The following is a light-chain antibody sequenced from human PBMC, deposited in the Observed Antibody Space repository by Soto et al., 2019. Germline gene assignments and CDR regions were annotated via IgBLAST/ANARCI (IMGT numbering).Light chain of an antibody. J-gene: IGLJ2*01. CDR1: SSDVGGYNY. Sequence: QSALTQPASVSGSPGQSITISCTGTSSDVGGYNYVSWYQQHPGKAPKLIIYGVSHRPSGVSNRFSGSKSGDTASLTISGLQAEDEANYYCSSYTTTITLQCVFGGGTQLT. V-gene: IGLV2-14*01. CDR2: GVS. CDR3: SSYTTTITLQCV.